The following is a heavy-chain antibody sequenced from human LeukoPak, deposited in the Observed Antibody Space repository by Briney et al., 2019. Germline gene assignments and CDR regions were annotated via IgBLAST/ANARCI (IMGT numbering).Heavy chain of an antibody. D-gene: IGHD1-1*01. CDR1: SGSISYYP. CDR3: VMYTTIQTQGNWFDP. Sequence: PSETLSLTCTVSSGSISYYPWGWIRQPPGRGLEWIGCISYNGITNYNPSLKSRVTISVDTSTDQFSLKVDSVTAADTAVYYCVMYTTIQTQGNWFDPWSQGTLVTVSS. J-gene: IGHJ5*02. CDR2: ISYNGIT. V-gene: IGHV4-59*01.